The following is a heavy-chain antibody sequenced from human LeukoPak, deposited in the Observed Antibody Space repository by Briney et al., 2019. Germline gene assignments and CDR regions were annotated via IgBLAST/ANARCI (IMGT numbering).Heavy chain of an antibody. V-gene: IGHV1-69*13. J-gene: IGHJ5*02. CDR3: ARGYYDSSGGNWFDP. CDR2: IIPIFGTA. Sequence: GASVKVSCKASGGTFSSYAISWVRQAPGQGLEWMGGIIPIFGTANYAQKFQGRVTITADESTSTAYMELSSLRSEDTAVYYCARGYYDSSGGNWFDPWGQGTLVTVSS. CDR1: GGTFSSYA. D-gene: IGHD3-22*01.